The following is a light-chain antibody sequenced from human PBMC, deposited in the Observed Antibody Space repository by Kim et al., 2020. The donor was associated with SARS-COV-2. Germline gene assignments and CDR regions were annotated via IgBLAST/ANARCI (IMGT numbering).Light chain of an antibody. Sequence: SSELTQDPAVSVALGQTVRITCRGDSLRIYYASWYQQKPGQAPVLVIYGKNNRPSGIPDRFSGSSSGNTASLTITGAQAEDEADYYCKSRDSSGKVVFGGGTQLTVL. J-gene: IGLJ2*01. CDR1: SLRIYY. CDR3: KSRDSSGKVV. V-gene: IGLV3-19*01. CDR2: GKN.